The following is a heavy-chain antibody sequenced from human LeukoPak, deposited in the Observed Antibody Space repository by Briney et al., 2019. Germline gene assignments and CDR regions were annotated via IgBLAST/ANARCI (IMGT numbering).Heavy chain of an antibody. D-gene: IGHD1-26*01. J-gene: IGHJ5*02. V-gene: IGHV1-46*01. CDR1: GYTFTGYY. CDR2: INSSGGST. CDR3: ARGYSGSYPDWFDP. Sequence: ASVKVSCKTSGYTFTGYYMHWVRQAPGQGPEWMGVINSSGGSTTYAQKFQGRVTMTRDTSTSTVYMELRSLRSEDTAVYYCARGYSGSYPDWFDPWGQGTLVTVSS.